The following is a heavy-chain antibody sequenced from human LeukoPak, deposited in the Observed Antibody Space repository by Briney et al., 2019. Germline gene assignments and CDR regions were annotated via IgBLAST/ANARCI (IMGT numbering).Heavy chain of an antibody. V-gene: IGHV3-48*03. CDR3: ASEGAVVKFDAFDI. J-gene: IGHJ3*02. D-gene: IGHD6-19*01. CDR1: GFTFSNYE. Sequence: GGSLRLSCAASGFTFSNYEMSWLRQAPGKGLEWVSYISSGGSTIFYADSVKGRFTISRDNAKNSLSLQMNSLRAEDTAVYYCASEGAVVKFDAFDIWGQGTMVTVSP. CDR2: ISSGGSTI.